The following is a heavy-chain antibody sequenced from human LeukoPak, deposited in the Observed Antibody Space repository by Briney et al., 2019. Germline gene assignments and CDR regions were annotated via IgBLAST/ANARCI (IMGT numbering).Heavy chain of an antibody. CDR1: GGTFSSYP. CDR3: ARGGYDLFFYEYHRMDV. CDR2: TIPICGTA. D-gene: IGHD5-12*01. J-gene: IGHJ6*04. V-gene: IGHV1-69*13. Sequence: SVKVSCKASGGTFSSYPISGVRQPPGQGLEWVGVTIPICGTANYAQKFQGRVTITADESTSTAYMELSSLRSEDTAVYYGARGGYDLFFYEYHRMDVWGKGTTGTGS.